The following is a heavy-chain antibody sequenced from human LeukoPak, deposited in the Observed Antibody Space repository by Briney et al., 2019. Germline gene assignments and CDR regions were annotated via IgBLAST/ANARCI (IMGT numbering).Heavy chain of an antibody. CDR3: ARIRGYSGYERVYFDY. D-gene: IGHD5-12*01. V-gene: IGHV2-26*01. Sequence: ESGPTLVNPPETLTLTCTVSGFSLSNARLGVSWIRQPPGKALEWLAHIFSNDEKSYSTSLKSRLTISKDTSKSQVVLTMTNMDPVDTATYYCARIRGYSGYERVYFDYWGQGTLVTVSS. CDR1: GFSLSNARLG. J-gene: IGHJ4*02. CDR2: IFSNDEK.